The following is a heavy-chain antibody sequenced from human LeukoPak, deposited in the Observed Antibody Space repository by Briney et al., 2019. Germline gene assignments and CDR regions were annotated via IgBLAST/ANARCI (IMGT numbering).Heavy chain of an antibody. CDR3: ARDRGLSIVVVPAALAHFDY. V-gene: IGHV3-21*01. CDR2: ISSSSSYI. Sequence: GGSLRLSCAASGFTFSSYSMNWVRQARGKGLEWDSSISSSSSYIYYADSVKGRFTISRDNAKNSLYLQMNSLRAEDTAVYYCARDRGLSIVVVPAALAHFDYWGQGTLVTVSS. CDR1: GFTFSSYS. J-gene: IGHJ4*02. D-gene: IGHD2-2*01.